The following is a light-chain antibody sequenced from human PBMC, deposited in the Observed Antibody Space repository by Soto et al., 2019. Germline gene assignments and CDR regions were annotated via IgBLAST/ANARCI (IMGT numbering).Light chain of an antibody. CDR3: AAWDDSLSGPKVV. CDR1: SSNIGSNY. CDR2: RNN. V-gene: IGLV1-47*01. Sequence: QSVLTQPPSASGTPGQRVTISCSGSSSNIGSNYVYWYQQLPRTAPKLLIYRNNQRPSGVPDRFSGSKSGTSASLAISGLRSEDEADYYCAAWDDSLSGPKVVFGGGTQLTVL. J-gene: IGLJ2*01.